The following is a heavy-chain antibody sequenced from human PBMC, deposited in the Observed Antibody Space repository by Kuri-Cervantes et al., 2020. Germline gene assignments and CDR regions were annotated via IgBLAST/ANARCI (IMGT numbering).Heavy chain of an antibody. CDR1: GFSLSTSGVG. CDR2: IYWDDDK. D-gene: IGHD2-2*01. V-gene: IGHV2-5*02. Sequence: SGPTLVKPTQTLTLTCTFSGFSLSTSGVGVGWIRQPPGKALEWLALIYWDDDKRYSPSLKSRLTITKDTSKNQVVLTMTNMDPVGTATYYCAHRKICSSTSCYGVDAFDIWGQGTMVTVSS. CDR3: AHRKICSSTSCYGVDAFDI. J-gene: IGHJ3*02.